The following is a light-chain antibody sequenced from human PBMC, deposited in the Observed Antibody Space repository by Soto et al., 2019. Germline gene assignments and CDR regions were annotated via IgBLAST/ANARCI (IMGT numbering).Light chain of an antibody. Sequence: DIQMTQSQSSLSASVVGRVTITCQASQDINKNLIWYQQKPGKAPKLLIYDASDLETGVPSRFSGSGSGTGFTFIISSLQPEDFATYYCQQYESLPLTFGQGTRLEIK. CDR2: DAS. J-gene: IGKJ5*01. CDR1: QDINKN. CDR3: QQYESLPLT. V-gene: IGKV1-33*01.